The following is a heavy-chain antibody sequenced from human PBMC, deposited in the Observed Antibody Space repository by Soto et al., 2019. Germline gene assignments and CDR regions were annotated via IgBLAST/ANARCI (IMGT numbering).Heavy chain of an antibody. CDR2: IYYSGST. CDR1: GGSISSGGYY. J-gene: IGHJ1*01. V-gene: IGHV4-31*03. CDR3: ARGRFYDSSGYFHTPLLQH. Sequence: SETLSLTCTVSGGSISSGGYYWSWIRQHPGKGLEWIGYIYYSGSTYYNPSLKSRVTISVDTSKNQFSLKLSSVTAADTAVYYCARGRFYDSSGYFHTPLLQHWGQGTLVTVSS. D-gene: IGHD3-22*01.